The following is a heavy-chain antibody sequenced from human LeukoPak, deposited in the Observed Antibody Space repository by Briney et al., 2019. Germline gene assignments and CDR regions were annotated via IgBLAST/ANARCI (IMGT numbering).Heavy chain of an antibody. V-gene: IGHV3-48*03. CDR2: ISSSGSTI. Sequence: GGSLRLSCAASGFTFSSYEINWVRQAPGKGLEWVSYISSSGSTIYYADSVKGRFTISRDNAKNSLYLQMNSLRAEDTAVYYCARAEVGANHFDYWGQGTLVTVSS. D-gene: IGHD1-26*01. J-gene: IGHJ4*02. CDR1: GFTFSSYE. CDR3: ARAEVGANHFDY.